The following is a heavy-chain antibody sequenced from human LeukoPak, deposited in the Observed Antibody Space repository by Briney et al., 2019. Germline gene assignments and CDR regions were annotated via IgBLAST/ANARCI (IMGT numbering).Heavy chain of an antibody. CDR1: GGSISSYY. D-gene: IGHD6-13*01. CDR3: ARRRSSSWNHNWFDP. CDR2: IYTSGST. V-gene: IGHV4-4*07. J-gene: IGHJ5*02. Sequence: SETLSLTCTVSGGSISSYYCSWIRQPAGRGLEWIGRIYTSGSTNYNPSLKSRVTISVDTSKNQFSLKLSSVTAADTAVYYCARRRSSSWNHNWFDPWGQGTLVTVSS.